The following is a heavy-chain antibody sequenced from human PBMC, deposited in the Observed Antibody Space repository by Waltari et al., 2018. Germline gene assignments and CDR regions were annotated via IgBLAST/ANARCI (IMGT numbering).Heavy chain of an antibody. D-gene: IGHD1-1*01. CDR3: ARGDGDGANFYFDY. CDR1: GGSLNSGRYS. V-gene: IGHV4-61*02. CDR2: IYTSGNT. Sequence: QVQLQESGPGLVKPSQTLSLTCTVSGGSLNSGRYSWSWIRPPAGKGLEWIGLIYTSGNTTYKPSLKSRVTISLDTSNNQFSLSLGSVTAADTAFYYCARGDGDGANFYFDYWGQGTLVTGSS. J-gene: IGHJ4*02.